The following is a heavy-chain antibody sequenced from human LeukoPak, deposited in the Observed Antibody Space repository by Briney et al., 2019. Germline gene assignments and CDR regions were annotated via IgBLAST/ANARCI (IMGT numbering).Heavy chain of an antibody. CDR2: ISYDGSNK. J-gene: IGHJ6*02. V-gene: IGHV3-30-3*01. D-gene: IGHD1-20*01. CDR3: ARDKPSVSYYYYGMDV. Sequence: GGSLRLSCAASGFTFSGYAMHWVRQAPGKGLEWVAVISYDGSNKYYADSVKGRFTISRDNSKNTLYLQMNSLRAEDTAVYYCARDKPSVSYYYYGMDVWGQGTTVTVSS. CDR1: GFTFSGYA.